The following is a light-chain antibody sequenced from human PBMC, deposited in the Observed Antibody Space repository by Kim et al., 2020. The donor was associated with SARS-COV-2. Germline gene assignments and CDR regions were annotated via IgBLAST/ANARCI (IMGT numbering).Light chain of an antibody. CDR1: KLGDKY. V-gene: IGLV3-1*01. CDR3: QAWDSSTVV. CDR2: QDI. Sequence: SYELTQPPSVSVSPGQTASISCSGDKLGDKYACWYQQKPGQSPVLVIYQDIKRPSGIPERFSGSNSGNTATLTISGTQAVDESDYYCQAWDSSTVVFGGGTQLTVL. J-gene: IGLJ3*02.